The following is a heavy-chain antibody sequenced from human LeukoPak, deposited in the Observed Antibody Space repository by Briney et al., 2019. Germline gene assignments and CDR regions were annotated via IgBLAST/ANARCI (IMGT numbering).Heavy chain of an antibody. CDR2: ISTSGGRT. J-gene: IGHJ4*02. V-gene: IGHV3-23*01. Sequence: GGSLRLSCAASGFTFSSSNMNWVRQTPDKGLEWVASISTSGGRTYYADSVKGRFTVSRDNPKNTLYLQMDNLRVEDTAIYYCAKDLRNGENYGFLDYWGQGTLVTVSS. D-gene: IGHD4/OR15-4a*01. CDR1: GFTFSSSN. CDR3: AKDLRNGENYGFLDY.